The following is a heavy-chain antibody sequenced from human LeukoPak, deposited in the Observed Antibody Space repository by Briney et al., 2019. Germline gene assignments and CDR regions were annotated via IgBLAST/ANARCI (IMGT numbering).Heavy chain of an antibody. CDR3: ARGLGTNYGGYCTGGGCPVY. J-gene: IGHJ4*02. CDR1: GFTFSSYD. V-gene: IGHV3-33*05. D-gene: IGHD2-8*02. Sequence: GGSLRLSCAASGFTFSSYDMHWVRQAPGKGLEWVAMISYDGSRKYYGDSVKGRFTISRNYSDNTVYLQMNSLRVEDTAVYYCARGLGTNYGGYCTGGGCPVYWGQGTLVTVSS. CDR2: ISYDGSRK.